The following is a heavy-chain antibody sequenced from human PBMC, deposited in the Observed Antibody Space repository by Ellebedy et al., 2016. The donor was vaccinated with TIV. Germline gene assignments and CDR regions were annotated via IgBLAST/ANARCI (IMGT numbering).Heavy chain of an antibody. Sequence: MPSETLSLTCTVSGGSTSTYYWTWIRQPPGKGLEWIGNVFYSGSPNYNPFLKSLVTISLDTSKKQFSLELDSVTAADTAVDYCARGFLSKWLDPWGRGILVTVAS. V-gene: IGHV4-59*01. J-gene: IGHJ5*02. CDR2: VFYSGSP. CDR3: ARGFLSKWLDP. CDR1: GGSTSTYY.